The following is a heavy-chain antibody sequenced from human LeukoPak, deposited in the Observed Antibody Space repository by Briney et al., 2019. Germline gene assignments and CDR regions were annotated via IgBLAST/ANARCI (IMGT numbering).Heavy chain of an antibody. V-gene: IGHV1-18*01. Sequence: ASVKVSCKASGYTFTSYGISWVRQAPGQGLEWMGWISAYNGNTNYAQKLQGRVTMTTDTSTSTAYMELRSLRSDDTAVYYCARDGREYCSSTSCYSGFDPWGQGTLVTVSS. CDR1: GYTFTSYG. D-gene: IGHD2-2*01. J-gene: IGHJ5*02. CDR2: ISAYNGNT. CDR3: ARDGREYCSSTSCYSGFDP.